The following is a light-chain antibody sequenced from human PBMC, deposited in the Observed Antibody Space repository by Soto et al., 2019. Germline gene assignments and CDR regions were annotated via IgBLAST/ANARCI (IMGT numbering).Light chain of an antibody. CDR2: DAS. CDR1: RSVSTY. J-gene: IGKJ4*01. Sequence: EVVLTQSPVTLSLSPGETAALSCRASRSVSTYVNWFRQRPGQAPRLLIFDASTRATGIPPRFSGSGSGTDFTLTISNLEPEDSAVYYCLQRSNWLSFGGGTKVEIK. CDR3: LQRSNWLS. V-gene: IGKV3-11*01.